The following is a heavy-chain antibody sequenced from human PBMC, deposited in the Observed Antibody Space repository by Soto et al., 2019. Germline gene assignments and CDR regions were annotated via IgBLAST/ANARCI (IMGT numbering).Heavy chain of an antibody. Sequence: QVQLVQSGAEVKKPGSSVKVSCKVLGDSFSSHAITWLRQAPGQGPDWMGRIIPILNTPTYAQKFQGRVTITADKSASTVYMELTNLRSEDTAVYYCARRVAVASRSDIGWFDPWGQGTLVTVSS. D-gene: IGHD6-19*01. J-gene: IGHJ5*02. V-gene: IGHV1-69*08. CDR2: IIPILNTP. CDR1: GDSFSSHA. CDR3: ARRVAVASRSDIGWFDP.